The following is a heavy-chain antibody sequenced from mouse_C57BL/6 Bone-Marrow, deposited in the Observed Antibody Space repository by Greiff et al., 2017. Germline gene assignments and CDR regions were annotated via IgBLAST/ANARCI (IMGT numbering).Heavy chain of an antibody. D-gene: IGHD2-3*01. CDR2: IYPRSGNT. CDR1: GYTFTSYG. CDR3: ARSWILEAMDY. V-gene: IGHV1-81*01. Sequence: QQSGAELARPGASVKLSCKASGYTFTSYGISWVKQRTGQGLEWIGEIYPRSGNTYYNEKFKGKATLTADKSSSTAYMELRSLTSEDSAVYFCARSWILEAMDYWGQGTSVTVSS. J-gene: IGHJ4*01.